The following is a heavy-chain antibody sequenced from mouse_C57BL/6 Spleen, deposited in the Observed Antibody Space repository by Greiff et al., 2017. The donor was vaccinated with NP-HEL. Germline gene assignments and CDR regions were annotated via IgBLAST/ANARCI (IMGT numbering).Heavy chain of an antibody. CDR3: ARRMITTGYYYAMDY. D-gene: IGHD2-4*01. V-gene: IGHV1-4*01. CDR2: INPSSGYT. J-gene: IGHJ4*01. CDR1: GYTFTSYT. Sequence: QVQLQQSGAELARPGASVKMSCKASGYTFTSYTMHWVKQRPGQGLEWIGYINPSSGYTKYNQKFKDKATLTADKSSSTAYMQLSSLTSEDSAVYYCARRMITTGYYYAMDYWGQGTSVTVSS.